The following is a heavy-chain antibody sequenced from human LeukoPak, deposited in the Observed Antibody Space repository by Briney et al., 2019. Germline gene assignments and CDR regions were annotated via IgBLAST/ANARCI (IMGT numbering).Heavy chain of an antibody. J-gene: IGHJ4*02. CDR2: ISAYNGNT. V-gene: IGHV1-18*01. Sequence: ASVKVSCKASGYTFTSYGISWVRQAPGQGLEWMGWISAYNGNTNYAQKLQGRVTMTTDTSTRTAYMEPRSLRSDDTAVYYCARLPLWSVGALDYWGQGALVTVSS. CDR1: GYTFTSYG. D-gene: IGHD3-3*01. CDR3: ARLPLWSVGALDY.